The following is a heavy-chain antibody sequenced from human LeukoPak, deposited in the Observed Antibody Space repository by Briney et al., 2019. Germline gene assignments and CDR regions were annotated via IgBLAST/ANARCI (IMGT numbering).Heavy chain of an antibody. V-gene: IGHV3-48*01. CDR1: GFTFSSYS. Sequence: PGGSLRLSCAASGFTFSSYSMNWVRQAPGKGLEWVSYISSSSSTIYYADSVKGRFTISRDNAKNSLYLQMNSLRAEDTAVYYCARDQSSSSWGVDFDYWGQGTLVTVSS. D-gene: IGHD6-13*01. J-gene: IGHJ4*02. CDR3: ARDQSSSSWGVDFDY. CDR2: ISSSSSTI.